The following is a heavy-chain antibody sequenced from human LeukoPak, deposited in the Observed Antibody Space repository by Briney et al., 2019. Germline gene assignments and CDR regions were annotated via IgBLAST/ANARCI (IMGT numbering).Heavy chain of an antibody. V-gene: IGHV1-18*01. CDR3: ARLTLYGSGSYYKD. D-gene: IGHD3-10*01. J-gene: IGHJ4*02. CDR2: ISGYNGDT. Sequence: GASVKVSCKASGYTFTSYGISRVRQDPGQGLEWMGWISGYNGDTNYAQKFQGRVTMTTDTSTSTVYMDLRSLRSDDTAVYYCARLTLYGSGSYYKDWGQGTLVTVSS. CDR1: GYTFTSYG.